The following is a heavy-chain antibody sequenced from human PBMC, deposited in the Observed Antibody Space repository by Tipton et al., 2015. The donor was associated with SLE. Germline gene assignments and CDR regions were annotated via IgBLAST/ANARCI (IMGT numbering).Heavy chain of an antibody. D-gene: IGHD6-6*01. J-gene: IGHJ6*02. Sequence: TLSLTCTVSGGSISSSSYYWSWIRQPPGKGLEWIGYIYYSGSTNYNPSLKSRVTISVDTSKNQFSLKLSSVTAADTAVYYCARSAARRGMDVWGQGTTVTVSS. CDR2: IYYSGST. CDR3: ARSAARRGMDV. CDR1: GGSISSSSYY. V-gene: IGHV4-61*01.